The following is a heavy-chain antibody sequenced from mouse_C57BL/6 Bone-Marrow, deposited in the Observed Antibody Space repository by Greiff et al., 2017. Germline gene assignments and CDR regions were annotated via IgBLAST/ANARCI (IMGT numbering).Heavy chain of an antibody. CDR3: ARFAAQATGY. J-gene: IGHJ2*01. D-gene: IGHD3-2*02. CDR2: IYPRSGNT. V-gene: IGHV1-81*01. Sequence: VQLQESGAELARPGASVKLSCKASGYTFTSYGISWVKQRTGQGLEWIGEIYPRSGNTYYNEKFKGKATLTADKSSSTAYMELRSLTSEDSAVYFCARFAAQATGYWGQGTTLTVSS. CDR1: GYTFTSYG.